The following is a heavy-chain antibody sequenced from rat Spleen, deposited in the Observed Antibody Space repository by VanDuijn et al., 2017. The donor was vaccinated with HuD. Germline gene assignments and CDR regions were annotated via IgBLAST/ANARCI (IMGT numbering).Heavy chain of an antibody. CDR2: ISSNGNNI. CDR3: ARHPDYSNYFDY. CDR1: GFTFSSFP. D-gene: IGHD1-1*01. V-gene: IGHV5-46*01. Sequence: EVQLVESGGGLVQAGRSMKLSCAASGFTFSSFPMAWVRQAPTMGLEWVATISSNGNNIYYRDSVKGRFTISRDNAKSSLYLQMDSLRSEDTATYYCARHPDYSNYFDYWGQGVMVTVSS. J-gene: IGHJ2*01.